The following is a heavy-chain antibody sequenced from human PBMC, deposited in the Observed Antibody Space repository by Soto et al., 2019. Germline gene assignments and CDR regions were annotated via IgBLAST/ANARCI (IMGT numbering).Heavy chain of an antibody. V-gene: IGHV1-3*01. CDR1: GYTFTTYA. CDR2: IGADNGGT. D-gene: IGHD1-26*01. CDR3: ARHQYSGSYFY. J-gene: IGHJ4*02. Sequence: ASVKVSCKASGYTFTTYAMHWVRQAPGQSLEWMGWIGADNGGTRYSQKFQGRVTITSDTSANTAYMELSSLRSEDTAVYYCARHQYSGSYFYWGQGTLVTVSS.